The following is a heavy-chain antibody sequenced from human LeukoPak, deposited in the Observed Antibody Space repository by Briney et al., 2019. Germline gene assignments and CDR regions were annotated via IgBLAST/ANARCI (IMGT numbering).Heavy chain of an antibody. D-gene: IGHD6-13*01. CDR3: ATPLTSKWSSSWYSGHFDY. CDR2: ISADGRDK. Sequence: LRLSGVSCGFSCSDYNMHRVRRAPGKELKRVAVISADGRDKYYIDSVRGRFTISRDNSKTTVFLQMNSLEVEDTAVYYCATPLTSKWSSSWYSGHFDYWGQGALVTVPS. V-gene: IGHV3-30*03. J-gene: IGHJ4*02. CDR1: GFSCSDYN.